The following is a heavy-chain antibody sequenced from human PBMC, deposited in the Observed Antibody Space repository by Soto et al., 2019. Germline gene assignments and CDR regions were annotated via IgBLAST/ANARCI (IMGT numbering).Heavy chain of an antibody. J-gene: IGHJ4*02. CDR3: VKSGRWLQLPRPFDY. D-gene: IGHD5-12*01. CDR1: GFTFSSYA. V-gene: IGHV3-64D*06. Sequence: GGSLRLSCSASGFTFSSYAMHWVRQSPGKGLEYVSAISSNGGSTYYADSVKGRFTISRDNSKNTLYLQMSSLRAEDTAVYYCVKSGRWLQLPRPFDYWGQGTLVTVSS. CDR2: ISSNGGST.